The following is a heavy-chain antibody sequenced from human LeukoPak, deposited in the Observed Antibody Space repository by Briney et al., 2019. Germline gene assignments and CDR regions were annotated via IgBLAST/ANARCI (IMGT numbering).Heavy chain of an antibody. CDR1: GGSISSGGYS. CDR3: ARDDYGDYSFDY. CDR2: IYHSGST. Sequence: PSETLSLTCAVSGGSISSGGYSWSWIRQPPGKGLERIGYIYHSGSTYYNPSLKSRVTISVDRSKNQFSLKLSSVTAADTAVYYCARDDYGDYSFDYWGQGTLVTVSS. V-gene: IGHV4-30-2*01. J-gene: IGHJ4*02. D-gene: IGHD4-17*01.